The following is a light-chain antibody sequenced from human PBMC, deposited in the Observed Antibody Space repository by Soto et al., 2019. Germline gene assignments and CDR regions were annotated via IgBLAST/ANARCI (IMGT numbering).Light chain of an antibody. V-gene: IGLV3-21*04. Sequence: SYELTQPPSVSGAPGKTARITCGGNNIGSKSVHCYQQKPGQAPVLVIYYDSDRPSGIPERFSGSNSGNTATLTISRVEAGDEADYYCQVWDSSSDHPYVFGTGTKVTVL. CDR2: YDS. CDR1: NIGSKS. CDR3: QVWDSSSDHPYV. J-gene: IGLJ1*01.